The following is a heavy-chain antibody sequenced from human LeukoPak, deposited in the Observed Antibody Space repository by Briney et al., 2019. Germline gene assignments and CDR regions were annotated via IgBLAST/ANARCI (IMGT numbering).Heavy chain of an antibody. CDR1: GGTFSSYA. CDR2: IIPIFGIA. CDR3: ARDLLRYFDWSGGGWFDP. D-gene: IGHD3-9*01. J-gene: IGHJ5*02. Sequence: ASVKVSCKASGGTFSSYAISWVRQAPGQGLEWMGRIIPIFGIANYAQKFQGRVTITADKSTSTAYMELSSLRSEDTAVYYCARDLLRYFDWSGGGWFDPWGQGTLVTVPS. V-gene: IGHV1-69*04.